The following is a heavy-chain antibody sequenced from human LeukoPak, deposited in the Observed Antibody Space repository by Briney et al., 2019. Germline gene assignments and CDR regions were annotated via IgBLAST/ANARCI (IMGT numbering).Heavy chain of an antibody. V-gene: IGHV4-59*01. CDR3: ARLLDYDDSGAPDIFDI. D-gene: IGHD3-22*01. Sequence: PSETLSLTCSVSGGSISSNYWTWIRQSPGKGLEYIGHVSYTGRTRYNPSLQRRLTISLDTSNNHFSLQLTSVSAADTAVYYCARLLDYDDSGAPDIFDICGHGTMVTVSS. J-gene: IGHJ3*02. CDR1: GGSISSNY. CDR2: VSYTGRT.